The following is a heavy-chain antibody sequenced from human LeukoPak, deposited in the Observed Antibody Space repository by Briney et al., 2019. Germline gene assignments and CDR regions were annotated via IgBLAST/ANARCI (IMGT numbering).Heavy chain of an antibody. CDR2: MNPNSGNT. Sequence: ASVKVSCKASGYTFTSYDINWVRQATGQGLEWMGWMNPNSGNTGYAQRFQGRVAMTRNTSISTAYMELSSLRSEDTAVYYCTVGPPNWGFDYWGQGTLVTVSS. J-gene: IGHJ4*02. V-gene: IGHV1-8*01. CDR1: GYTFTSYD. CDR3: TVGPPNWGFDY. D-gene: IGHD7-27*01.